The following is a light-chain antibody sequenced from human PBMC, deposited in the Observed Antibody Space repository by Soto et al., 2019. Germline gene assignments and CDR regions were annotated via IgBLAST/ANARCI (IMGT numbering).Light chain of an antibody. CDR1: SGHSSYI. Sequence: QYVLTQSSSASASLGSSVTLTCTLSSGHSSYIIAWHQQQPGKAPRYLMKLEGSGSYNKGSGLPDRFSGSGAGADRYLALSILQCEDEADYYCETWDSNTHAVFGGGTKLTVL. J-gene: IGLJ3*02. CDR2: LEGSGSY. CDR3: ETWDSNTHAV. V-gene: IGLV4-60*02.